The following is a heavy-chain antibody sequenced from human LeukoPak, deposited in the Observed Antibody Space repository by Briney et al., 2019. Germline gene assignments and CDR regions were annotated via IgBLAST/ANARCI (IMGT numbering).Heavy chain of an antibody. D-gene: IGHD3-10*01. CDR3: ARDLICGSGSLDY. J-gene: IGHJ4*02. CDR2: ISEDGGTT. V-gene: IGHV3-74*01. Sequence: GGSLRLSCAASGITFSSHWMHWVRQDRGKGLIWVARISEDGGTTNYADSVKGRFTISRDNAKNTLHLQMISLRDEDTAVYYCARDLICGSGSLDYWGQGTLVTVSS. CDR1: GITFSSHW.